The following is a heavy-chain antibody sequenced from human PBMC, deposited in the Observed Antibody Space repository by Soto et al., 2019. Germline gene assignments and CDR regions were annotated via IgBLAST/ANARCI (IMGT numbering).Heavy chain of an antibody. Sequence: GGSLRLSCAASGFTFSSYAMHWVRQAPGKGLEWVAVISYDGSNKYYADSVKGRFTISRDNSKNTLYLQMNSLRAEDTAVYYCASVYYDFWSGSEFDYWGQGTLVTVSS. CDR2: ISYDGSNK. D-gene: IGHD3-3*01. CDR1: GFTFSSYA. V-gene: IGHV3-30-3*01. J-gene: IGHJ4*02. CDR3: ASVYYDFWSGSEFDY.